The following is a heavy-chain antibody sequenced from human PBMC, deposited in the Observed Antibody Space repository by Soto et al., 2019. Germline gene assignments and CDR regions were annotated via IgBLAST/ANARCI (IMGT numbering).Heavy chain of an antibody. Sequence: SVKGSCQASWFTLSNSSFPGGGQARGQRLEWIGWIVVGSGNTNYAQKFQERVTITRDMSTSTAYMELSSLRSEDTAVYYCAVGFLEWLLDYWGQGTLVTVSS. CDR2: IVVGSGNT. V-gene: IGHV1-58*01. CDR1: WFTLSNSS. CDR3: AVGFLEWLLDY. D-gene: IGHD3-3*01. J-gene: IGHJ4*02.